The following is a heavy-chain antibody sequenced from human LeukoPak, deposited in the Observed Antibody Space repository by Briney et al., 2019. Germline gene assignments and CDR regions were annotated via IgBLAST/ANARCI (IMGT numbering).Heavy chain of an antibody. CDR2: IFHTGNT. V-gene: IGHV4-31*03. Sequence: SETLSLTCRVSNGSLSSDYYWNWLRPHPGKGLEWIGYIFHTGNTHSNPSLSSRLTILVHKSKIEFSLRLTSLTAADTAVYFCARGADPYYGTAYDRPSYWFFDLWGRGTLVTVSS. CDR1: NGSLSSDYY. CDR3: ARGADPYYGTAYDRPSYWFFDL. D-gene: IGHD3-10*01. J-gene: IGHJ2*01.